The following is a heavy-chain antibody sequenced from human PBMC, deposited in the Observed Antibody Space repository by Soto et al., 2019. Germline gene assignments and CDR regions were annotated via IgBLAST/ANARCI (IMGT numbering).Heavy chain of an antibody. CDR2: INPNSGDT. Sequence: ASVKVSCRASGYTFTGYYVHWVRQATGQGLEWMGGINPNSGDTYLAQRFQGRVTMNRDTSIGTAYMELRGLTSDDTAEYYCAKGGAIVAAGTRVYLYNAMDVWCQGTTVTVSS. J-gene: IGHJ6*02. CDR3: AKGGAIVAAGTRVYLYNAMDV. CDR1: GYTFTGYY. V-gene: IGHV1-2*02. D-gene: IGHD1-26*01.